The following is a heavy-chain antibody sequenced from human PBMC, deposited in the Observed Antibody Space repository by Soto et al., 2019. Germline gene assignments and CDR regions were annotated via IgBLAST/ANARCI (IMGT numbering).Heavy chain of an antibody. D-gene: IGHD6-19*01. Sequence: GGSLRLSCAASGFTFDDYGMSWVRQAPGKGLEWVSGINWNGGSTGYADSVKGRFTISRDNAKNSLYLQMNSLRAEDTALYYCARLYCSDWYGPGRYSGQGTLVTVSS. V-gene: IGHV3-20*04. CDR1: GFTFDDYG. CDR2: INWNGGST. CDR3: ARLYCSDWYGPGRY. J-gene: IGHJ4*02.